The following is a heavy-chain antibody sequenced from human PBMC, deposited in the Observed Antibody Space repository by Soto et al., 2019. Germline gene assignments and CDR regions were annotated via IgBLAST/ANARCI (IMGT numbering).Heavy chain of an antibody. CDR2: IYWDDDK. D-gene: IGHD3-16*01. Sequence: SGPTLVNPTQTLTLTCTFSGFSLSTFGVGVDWIRQPPGKALEWLGFIYWDDDKSYSPSLKSRLTITKDTSKNQVVLTMTNMDPVDTATYYCAHSQRGGPTRAPRFDDWSQGTLVTVSS. CDR3: AHSQRGGPTRAPRFDD. V-gene: IGHV2-5*02. CDR1: GFSLSTFGVG. J-gene: IGHJ4*02.